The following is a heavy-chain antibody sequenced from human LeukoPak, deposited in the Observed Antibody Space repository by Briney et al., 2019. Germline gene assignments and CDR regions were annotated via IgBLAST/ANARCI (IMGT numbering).Heavy chain of an antibody. CDR2: ISAYNGNT. D-gene: IGHD6-13*01. Sequence: ASVKVSCKASGYTFTSYGISWVRQAPGQGLEWMGWISAYNGNTNYAQKPQGRVTMTTDTSTSTAYMELRSLRSDDTAVYYCARDPGIAAAGTDPTNDYWGQGTLVTVSS. CDR3: ARDPGIAAAGTDPTNDY. V-gene: IGHV1-18*01. J-gene: IGHJ4*02. CDR1: GYTFTSYG.